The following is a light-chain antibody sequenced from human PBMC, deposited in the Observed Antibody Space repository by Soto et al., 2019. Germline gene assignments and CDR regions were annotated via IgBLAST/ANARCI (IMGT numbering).Light chain of an antibody. Sequence: DIPLTQSPSSLSASVGDRVTITCRGSQGVSKYLNWYQQKPGRAPMLLIYATSNLQHGVPSRFSGNGSGPNFTLTIASLQPEDLGIYYCQQTYSSPWTFGQGTRVAIK. CDR3: QQTYSSPWT. V-gene: IGKV1-39*01. CDR2: ATS. J-gene: IGKJ1*01. CDR1: QGVSKY.